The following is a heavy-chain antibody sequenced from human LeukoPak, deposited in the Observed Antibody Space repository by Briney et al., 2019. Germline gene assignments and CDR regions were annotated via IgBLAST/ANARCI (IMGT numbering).Heavy chain of an antibody. CDR1: GYTLTELS. CDR2: FDPEDGET. V-gene: IGHV1-24*01. CDR3: ATDIVVVPAAIGYYYYGMDV. D-gene: IGHD2-2*01. Sequence: ASVKVSCKVSGYTLTELSMHWVRQAPGKGLEWMGGFDPEDGETIYAQKFQGGVTMTEDTSTDTAYMELSSLRSEDTAVYYCATDIVVVPAAIGYYYYGMDVWGQGTTVTVSS. J-gene: IGHJ6*02.